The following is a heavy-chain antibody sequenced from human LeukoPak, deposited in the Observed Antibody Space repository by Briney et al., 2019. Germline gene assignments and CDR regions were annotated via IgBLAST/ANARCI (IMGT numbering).Heavy chain of an antibody. Sequence: ASVKVSCKASGYTFTGYYMHWVRQAPGQGLTWMGWINPNTGVTNYAQKFQGRVTMTRATSISTAYMELSRLRSDDTAVYYCARGYSSSWYSLKPLYYFDYWGQGTLVTVSS. CDR2: INPNTGVT. CDR3: ARGYSSSWYSLKPLYYFDY. CDR1: GYTFTGYY. V-gene: IGHV1-2*02. J-gene: IGHJ4*02. D-gene: IGHD6-13*01.